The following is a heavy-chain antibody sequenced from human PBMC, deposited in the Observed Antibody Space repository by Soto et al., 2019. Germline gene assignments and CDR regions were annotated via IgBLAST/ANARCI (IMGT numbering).Heavy chain of an antibody. CDR2: IKPDGSEQ. V-gene: IGHV3-7*01. Sequence: PGGSLRLSCAASGFTFSSNWMNWVRQAPGKGLEWVATIKPDGSEQDYVESVKGRFTISRDNAKNSVHLQMNSLRAEETAVYYCATVPWTAAASWGQGTLVTVSS. D-gene: IGHD6-13*01. CDR1: GFTFSSNW. J-gene: IGHJ5*02. CDR3: ATVPWTAAAS.